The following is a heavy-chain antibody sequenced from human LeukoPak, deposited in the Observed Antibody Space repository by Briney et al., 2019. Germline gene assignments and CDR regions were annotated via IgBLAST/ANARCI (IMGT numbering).Heavy chain of an antibody. CDR3: ARDHGLGMDV. CDR2: IHYSGST. D-gene: IGHD3/OR15-3a*01. Sequence: PSETLSLTCTVSGGSISNYYWGWIRQPPGKGLEWIGCIHYSGSTNYNPSLKSRVTISVDTSKNQFSLKLSSVTAADTAVYYCARDHGLGMDVWGQGTTVTVSS. J-gene: IGHJ6*02. V-gene: IGHV4-59*01. CDR1: GGSISNYY.